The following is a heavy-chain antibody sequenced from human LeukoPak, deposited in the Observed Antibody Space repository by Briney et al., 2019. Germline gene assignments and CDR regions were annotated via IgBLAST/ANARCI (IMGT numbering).Heavy chain of an antibody. CDR1: GGTLSSYA. CDR2: IIPIFGTA. CDR3: ARVEHCSGGSCYSNWFDP. J-gene: IGHJ5*02. D-gene: IGHD2-15*01. Sequence: SVKVSCKASGGTLSSYAISWVRQAPGQGLEWMGGIIPIFGTANYAQKFQGRVTITADESTSTVYMELSSLRSEDTAVYYCARVEHCSGGSCYSNWFDPWGQGTLVTVS. V-gene: IGHV1-69*13.